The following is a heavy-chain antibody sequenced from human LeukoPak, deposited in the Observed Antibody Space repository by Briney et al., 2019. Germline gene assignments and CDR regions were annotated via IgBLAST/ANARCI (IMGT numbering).Heavy chain of an antibody. J-gene: IGHJ5*01. D-gene: IGHD4-11*01. CDR3: ARVRTVTMAIDS. CDR1: GASISSYY. CDR2: VYNSGST. Sequence: PSETLSLTCSVPGASISSYYWSWIPRPPGKGLERIAFVYNSGSTKYNPSLKSRGTISLDTSKNQLSLKLSSVTAADTAVYYCARVRTVTMAIDSWGQGTLVTVSS. V-gene: IGHV4-59*08.